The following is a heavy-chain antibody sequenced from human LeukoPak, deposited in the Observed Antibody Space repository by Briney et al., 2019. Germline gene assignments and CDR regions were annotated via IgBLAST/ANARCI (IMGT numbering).Heavy chain of an antibody. V-gene: IGHV1-18*01. CDR3: ARDSRYDFWSGYYYYYMDV. J-gene: IGHJ6*03. Sequence: ASVKVSCKASGYTFTSYGISWVRQAPGQGLEWMGWISAYNGNTNYAQKLQGRVTMTTDTSTSTAYMELRSLRSDDTAVYYCARDSRYDFWSGYYYYYMDVWGKGTTVTVSS. D-gene: IGHD3-3*01. CDR1: GYTFTSYG. CDR2: ISAYNGNT.